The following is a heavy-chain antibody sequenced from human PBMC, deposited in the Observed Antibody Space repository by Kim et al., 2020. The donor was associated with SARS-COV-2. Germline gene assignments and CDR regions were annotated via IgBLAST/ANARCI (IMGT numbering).Heavy chain of an antibody. CDR2: SNSDESSR. CDR1: GFTLSSYW. J-gene: IGHJ2*01. Sequence: GESLRLSCAASGFTLSSYWMHWVRQAPGKGLVWVSRSNSDESSRSYADSVKGRFSISRDNAKNTLYLQMNSLRAEDTAVYYCARRTATAGGYWYFDLWGRGTLVTVSS. CDR3: ARRTATAGGYWYFDL. D-gene: IGHD6-13*01. V-gene: IGHV3-74*01.